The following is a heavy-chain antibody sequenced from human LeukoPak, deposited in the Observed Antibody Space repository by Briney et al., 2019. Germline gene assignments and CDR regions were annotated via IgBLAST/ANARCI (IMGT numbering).Heavy chain of an antibody. Sequence: GGSLRLSCAAPGFTFSSYSMNWVRQAPGKGLEWVSSISSSSSYIYYADSVKGRFTISRDNAKNSLYLQMNSLRAEDTAVYYCARVGGGNSMARAFDIWGQGTMVTVSS. D-gene: IGHD4-23*01. J-gene: IGHJ3*02. CDR2: ISSSSSYI. V-gene: IGHV3-21*01. CDR3: ARVGGGNSMARAFDI. CDR1: GFTFSSYS.